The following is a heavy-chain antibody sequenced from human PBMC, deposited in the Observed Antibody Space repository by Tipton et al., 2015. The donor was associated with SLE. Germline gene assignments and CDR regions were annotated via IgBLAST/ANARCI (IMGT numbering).Heavy chain of an antibody. CDR1: GYTFTSYY. V-gene: IGHV1-46*01. D-gene: IGHD2-2*01. CDR2: INPSGGST. Sequence: QLVQSGAEVKKPGASVKVSCKASGYTFTSYYMHWVRQAPGQGLEWMGIINPSGGSTSYAQKFQGRVPMTRDTSTSTVYMELSSLRSEDTAVYYCARARGGYCSSTSCPGGWFDPWGQGTLVTVSS. J-gene: IGHJ5*02. CDR3: ARARGGYCSSTSCPGGWFDP.